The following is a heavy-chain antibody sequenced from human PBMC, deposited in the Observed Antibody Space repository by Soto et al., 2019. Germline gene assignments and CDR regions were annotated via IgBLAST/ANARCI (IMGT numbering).Heavy chain of an antibody. CDR2: IYYSGST. V-gene: IGHV4-39*07. J-gene: IGHJ4*02. D-gene: IGHD3-16*02. CDR1: GGSISSSSYY. Sequence: SETLSLTCTVSGGSISSSSYYWGWIRQPPGKGLEWIGSIYYSGSTYYNPSLKRRVTISVDTSKNQFSLKLSSVTAADTAVYYCARDDYDYVWGSYRPYDYWGQGTLVTVSS. CDR3: ARDDYDYVWGSYRPYDY.